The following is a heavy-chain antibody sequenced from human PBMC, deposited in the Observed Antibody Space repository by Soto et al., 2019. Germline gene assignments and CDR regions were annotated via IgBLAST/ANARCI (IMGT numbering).Heavy chain of an antibody. D-gene: IGHD2-8*01. J-gene: IGHJ5*02. CDR1: GFTISSYW. Sequence: GGSLRLSCAASGFTISSYWMHWVRHAPGKGLMWVSRINTDGSHTDYADSVKGGFTISRENAKNTLYLQMESLRAEDTAVYYCVKDTGVDTAYNWFDPWCQGTLVTVSP. V-gene: IGHV3-74*01. CDR2: INTDGSHT. CDR3: VKDTGVDTAYNWFDP.